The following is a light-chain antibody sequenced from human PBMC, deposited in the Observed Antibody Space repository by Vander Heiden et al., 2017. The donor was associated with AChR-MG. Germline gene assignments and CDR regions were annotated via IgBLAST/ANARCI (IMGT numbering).Light chain of an antibody. CDR1: VLAKKY. Sequence: SRELTQPPSVSVSPGQTAIITCSGDVLAKKYSYWYQQRPGQAPIMVVFKDNERPSGIPERFSGSSSGNTVTLTITDVQAEDEADYYCQSGDSSTSVFGTGTKVTVL. CDR3: QSGDSSTSV. CDR2: KDN. J-gene: IGLJ1*01. V-gene: IGLV3-25*03.